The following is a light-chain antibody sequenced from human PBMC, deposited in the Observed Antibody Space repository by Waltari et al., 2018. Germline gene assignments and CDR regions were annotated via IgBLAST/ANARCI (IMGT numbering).Light chain of an antibody. J-gene: IGLJ3*02. CDR3: LLYYGDSGV. V-gene: IGLV7-43*01. CDR2: STN. Sequence: QTVVTQEPSLTVSPGGTVTLTCASSTGPVTNRYFPNWFQQKPGQAPRPLIYSTNNKHSWTPARFSGSLLGGRAALTLSVVRPEDEADYYCLLYYGDSGVFGGGTKLTVL. CDR1: TGPVTNRYF.